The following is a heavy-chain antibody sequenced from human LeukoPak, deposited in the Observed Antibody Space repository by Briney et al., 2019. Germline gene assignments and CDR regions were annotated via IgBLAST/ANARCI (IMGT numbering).Heavy chain of an antibody. J-gene: IGHJ2*01. CDR1: GGSFSGYY. CDR3: ARANAVTTVLFDL. D-gene: IGHD4-17*01. CDR2: VNHGGGA. V-gene: IGHV4-34*01. Sequence: SGTLSLTCAVYGGSFSGYYWSWIRQPPGKGLEWLGEVNHGGGANYNPSLKSRVTMSVDTSKNHFSLELSSVTAADTAIYYCARANAVTTVLFDLWGRGTLVTVSS.